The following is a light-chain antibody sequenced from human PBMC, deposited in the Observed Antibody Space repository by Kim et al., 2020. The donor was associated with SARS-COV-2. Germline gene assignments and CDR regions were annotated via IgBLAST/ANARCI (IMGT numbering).Light chain of an antibody. Sequence: PGKSARGSCGGNSIGRKSVHWYLQESGQAPVLVIYYDSDRPSGIPERFSGSNSGNTATLTISRVEAGDEADYYCQVWDSSSDHRVVFGGGTQLTVL. CDR1: SIGRKS. CDR2: YDS. J-gene: IGLJ2*01. V-gene: IGLV3-21*04. CDR3: QVWDSSSDHRVV.